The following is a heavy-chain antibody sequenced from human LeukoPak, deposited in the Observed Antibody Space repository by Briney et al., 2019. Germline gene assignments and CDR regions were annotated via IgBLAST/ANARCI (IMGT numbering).Heavy chain of an antibody. J-gene: IGHJ4*02. CDR2: ISGSGGST. V-gene: IGHV3-23*01. D-gene: IGHD2-15*01. CDR1: GFTFSSYA. CDR3: ANLDLNVVVVAATRSAL. Sequence: TGGSLRLSCAASGFTFSSYAMSWVRQAPGKGLEWVSAISGSGGSTYYADSVKGRFTISRDNSKNTLYLQMNSLRAEDTAVYYCANLDLNVVVVAATRSALWGQGTLVTVSS.